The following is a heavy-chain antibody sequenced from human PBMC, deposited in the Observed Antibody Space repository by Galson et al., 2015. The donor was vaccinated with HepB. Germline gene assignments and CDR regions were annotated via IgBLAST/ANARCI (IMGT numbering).Heavy chain of an antibody. CDR3: AKDRTLWLRPHDAFDI. D-gene: IGHD5-12*01. CDR1: GFTFSSYA. Sequence: SLRLSCAASGFTFSSYAMSWVRQAPGKGPECVSAISGSGGNTYYADSVKGRFTISRDNSKNTLYVETISLRAEDTAVYYCAKDRTLWLRPHDAFDIWGQGTMVTVSS. V-gene: IGHV3-23*01. J-gene: IGHJ3*02. CDR2: ISGSGGNT.